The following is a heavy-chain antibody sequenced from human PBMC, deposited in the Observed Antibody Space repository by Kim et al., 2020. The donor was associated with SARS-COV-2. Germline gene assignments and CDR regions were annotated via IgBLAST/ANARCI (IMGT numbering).Heavy chain of an antibody. CDR3: ARRYYYDSGGYYAFDI. D-gene: IGHD3-22*01. J-gene: IGHJ3*02. Sequence: GGSLRLSCAASGFTFNSYWMHWVRQAPGKGLLWVSRINSDGSTKNYADSVKGRFTISSDNAKNTLYLQMKSLRAEDTAVYYCARRYYYDSGGYYAFDIRGQGTMVTVVS. V-gene: IGHV3-74*01. CDR2: INSDGSTK. CDR1: GFTFNSYW.